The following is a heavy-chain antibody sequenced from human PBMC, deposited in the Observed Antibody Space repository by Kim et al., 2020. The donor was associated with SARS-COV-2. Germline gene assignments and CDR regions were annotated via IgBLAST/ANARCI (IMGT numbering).Heavy chain of an antibody. J-gene: IGHJ4*02. D-gene: IGHD1-7*01. CDR2: IKQEGSER. V-gene: IGHV3-7*01. CDR1: GFAFSTFW. Sequence: GGSLRLSCAASGFAFSTFWMSWVRQAPGEGLEWVANIKQEGSERYYVDSVRGRFTISRDNAKNSLYLQMNSLRAEDTAVYYCARVNWNYLFDYWGQGTLVTVSS. CDR3: ARVNWNYLFDY.